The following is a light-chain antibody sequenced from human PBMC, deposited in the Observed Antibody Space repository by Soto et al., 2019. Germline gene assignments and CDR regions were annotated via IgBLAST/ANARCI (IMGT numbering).Light chain of an antibody. J-gene: IGKJ3*01. CDR1: QSVAANY. Sequence: EVVLTQSPGTLSLSPGERATLSCRASQSVAANYLAWYQQQRGQAPRLLIYGASSRATVIPDRFSGSGSGTDFILTISRLEPEDVSVYYCHQYGTAPLTFGPGTKVDIK. CDR2: GAS. V-gene: IGKV3-20*01. CDR3: HQYGTAPLT.